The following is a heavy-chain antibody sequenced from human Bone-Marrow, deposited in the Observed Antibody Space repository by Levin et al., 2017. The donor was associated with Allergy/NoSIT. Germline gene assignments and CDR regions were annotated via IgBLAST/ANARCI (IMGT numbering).Heavy chain of an antibody. Sequence: GSLRLSCAASGFTFSDYAITWVRQAPGKGLAWVSAITASGHKTYYSNSAEGRFSVSRDNAGKTVYLQMNSLTGDDTAVYYCAREKGGTRGWYTVDYWGQGALVIVSP. CDR3: AREKGGTRGWYTVDY. D-gene: IGHD6-19*01. J-gene: IGHJ4*02. CDR1: GFTFSDYA. V-gene: IGHV3-23*01. CDR2: ITASGHKT.